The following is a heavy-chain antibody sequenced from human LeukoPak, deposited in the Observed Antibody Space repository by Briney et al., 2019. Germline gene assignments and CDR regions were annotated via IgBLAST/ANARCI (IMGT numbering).Heavy chain of an antibody. CDR2: INPSGGST. D-gene: IGHD1-14*01. CDR1: GYTFTSYY. CDR3: AREPPDRDGMDV. J-gene: IGHJ6*02. Sequence: ASVKVSCKASGYTFTSYYMHWERQAPGQGLEWMGIINPSGGSTSYAQKFQGRVTMTRDTSTSTVYMELSSLRSEDTAVYYCAREPPDRDGMDVWGQGTTVTVSS. V-gene: IGHV1-46*01.